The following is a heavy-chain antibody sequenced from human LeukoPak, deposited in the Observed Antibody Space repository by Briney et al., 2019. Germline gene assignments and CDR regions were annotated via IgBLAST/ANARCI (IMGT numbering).Heavy chain of an antibody. Sequence: PSETLSLTCTVSGGSISSSSYYWGWIRQPPGKGLEWIGYIYYSGSTNYNPSLKSRVTISVDTSKNQFSLKLSSVTAADTAVYYCARRLEYTAMVTDAFDIWGQGTMVTVSS. V-gene: IGHV4-61*05. D-gene: IGHD5-18*01. CDR3: ARRLEYTAMVTDAFDI. J-gene: IGHJ3*02. CDR1: GGSISSSSYY. CDR2: IYYSGST.